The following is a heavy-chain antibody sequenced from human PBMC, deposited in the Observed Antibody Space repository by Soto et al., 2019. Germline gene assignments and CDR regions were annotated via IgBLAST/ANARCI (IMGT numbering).Heavy chain of an antibody. V-gene: IGHV1-2*04. CDR3: AREANKSSGFYYYYGMDV. J-gene: IGHJ6*02. CDR1: GYTFTGYY. Sequence: ASVKVSCKASGYTFTGYYMHWVRQAPGQGLEWMGWINPNSGGTNYAQKFQGWVTMTRDTSISTAYMELSRLRSDDTAVYYCAREANKSSGFYYYYGMDVWGQGTTDTVSS. D-gene: IGHD6-19*01. CDR2: INPNSGGT.